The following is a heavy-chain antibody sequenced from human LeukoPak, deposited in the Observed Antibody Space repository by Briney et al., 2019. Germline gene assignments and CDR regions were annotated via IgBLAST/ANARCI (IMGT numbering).Heavy chain of an antibody. D-gene: IGHD3-3*01. CDR2: IIPIFGTA. Sequence: SVKVSCKASGGTFSSYAISWVRQAPGQGLEWMGGIIPIFGTANYAQKFQGRVTITADKSTSTAYMELSSLRSEDTAVYYCANSPIRITIFGRPAYFDYWGQGTLVTVSS. J-gene: IGHJ4*02. V-gene: IGHV1-69*06. CDR1: GGTFSSYA. CDR3: ANSPIRITIFGRPAYFDY.